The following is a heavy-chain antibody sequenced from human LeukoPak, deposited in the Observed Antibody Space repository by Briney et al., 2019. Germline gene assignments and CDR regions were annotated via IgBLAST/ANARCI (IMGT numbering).Heavy chain of an antibody. Sequence: SSETLSLTCSVSDDSFTSYSHYWGWIRQPPGMGLEWIGSMFYTGSAYYNPSLKSRATISVDTSQNHFSLKLSSVTAADTAVYYCASGPYPAAGTDHQFDYWGQGTQVTVFS. CDR2: MFYTGSA. V-gene: IGHV4-39*07. CDR3: ASGPYPAAGTDHQFDY. CDR1: DDSFTSYSHY. J-gene: IGHJ4*02. D-gene: IGHD6-13*01.